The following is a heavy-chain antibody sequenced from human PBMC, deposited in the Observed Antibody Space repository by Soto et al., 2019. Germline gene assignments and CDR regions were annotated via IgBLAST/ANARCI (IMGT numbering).Heavy chain of an antibody. J-gene: IGHJ3*02. CDR1: RFTLDDYG. Sequence: GGSLRLSCAASRFTLDDYGIAWVRQRQGKGQEWVSNINWNGGSTGYAASVKGRFTISRDNAKNSLYLQMNSLRAEDTALYQCAIYREYGGNASPSDAFDISGLGTMVTVS. CDR3: AIYREYGGNASPSDAFDI. D-gene: IGHD4-17*01. V-gene: IGHV3-20*01. CDR2: INWNGGST.